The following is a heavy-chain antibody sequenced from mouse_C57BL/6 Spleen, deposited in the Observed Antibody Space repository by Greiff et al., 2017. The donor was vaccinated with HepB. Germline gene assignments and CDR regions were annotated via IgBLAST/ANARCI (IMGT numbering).Heavy chain of an antibody. CDR1: GYSITSGYY. V-gene: IGHV3-6*01. CDR3: AGGYYGSPFDY. D-gene: IGHD1-1*01. CDR2: ISYDGSN. Sequence: EVQLQQSGPGLVKPSQSLSLTCSVTGYSITSGYYWNWIRQFPGNKLEWMGYISYDGSNNYNPSLKNRISITRDTSKNQFFLKLNSVTTEDTATYYCAGGYYGSPFDYWGQGTTLTVSS. J-gene: IGHJ2*01.